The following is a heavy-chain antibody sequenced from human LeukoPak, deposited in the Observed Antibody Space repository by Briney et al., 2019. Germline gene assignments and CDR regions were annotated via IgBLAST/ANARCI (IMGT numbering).Heavy chain of an antibody. D-gene: IGHD2-21*02. J-gene: IGHJ6*02. Sequence: SETLSLTCAVYGGSFSGYYWSWIHQPPGKGLEWIGEINHSGSTNYNPSLKSRVTISVDTSKNQFSLKLSSVTAADTAVYYCARDRLSHYYYYGMDVWGQGTTVTVSS. CDR3: ARDRLSHYYYYGMDV. CDR2: INHSGST. CDR1: GGSFSGYY. V-gene: IGHV4-34*01.